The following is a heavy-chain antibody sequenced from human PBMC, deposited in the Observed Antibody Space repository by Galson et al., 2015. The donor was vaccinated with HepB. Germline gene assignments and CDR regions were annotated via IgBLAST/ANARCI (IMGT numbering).Heavy chain of an antibody. CDR3: ARDLSGSSFDAFDI. CDR2: IKQDGSEK. CDR1: GFTFSSYW. D-gene: IGHD1-26*01. Sequence: SLRLSCAASGFTFSSYWMSWVRQAPGKGLEWVANIKQDGSEKYYVDSVKGRFTISRDNAKNSLYLQMNSLRAEDTAVYYCARDLSGSSFDAFDIWGQGTMVTVSS. V-gene: IGHV3-7*03. J-gene: IGHJ3*02.